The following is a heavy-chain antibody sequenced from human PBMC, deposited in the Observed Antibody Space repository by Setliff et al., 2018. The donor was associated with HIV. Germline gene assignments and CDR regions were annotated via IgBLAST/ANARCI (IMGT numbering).Heavy chain of an antibody. CDR2: IYYSGST. Sequence: SETLSLTCTVSGGSISSSSYYWGWIRQPPGKGLEWIGSIYYSGSTYYNPSLKSRVTISVDTSKNQFSLKLSSVTAAGTAVYYCARAVQLGYFDYWGQGTLVTVSS. CDR3: ARAVQLGYFDY. CDR1: GGSISSSSYY. J-gene: IGHJ4*02. V-gene: IGHV4-39*07. D-gene: IGHD6-6*01.